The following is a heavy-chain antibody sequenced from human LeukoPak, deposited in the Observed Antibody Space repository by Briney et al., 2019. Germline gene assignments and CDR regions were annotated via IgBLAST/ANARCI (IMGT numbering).Heavy chain of an antibody. Sequence: GGSLRLSCAASGFTFSDYYMSWIRQAPGKGLEWVSYISSSSSYTNYADSVKGRFTISRDNAKNSLYLQMNSLRAEDTAVYYCARGASYCGGDCYSEWGQGALVTVSS. J-gene: IGHJ4*02. CDR2: ISSSSSYT. CDR3: ARGASYCGGDCYSE. D-gene: IGHD2-21*02. V-gene: IGHV3-11*06. CDR1: GFTFSDYY.